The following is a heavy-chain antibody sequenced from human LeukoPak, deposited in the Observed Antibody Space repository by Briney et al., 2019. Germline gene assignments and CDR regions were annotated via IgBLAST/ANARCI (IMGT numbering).Heavy chain of an antibody. V-gene: IGHV4-61*01. CDR2: ICYSGST. D-gene: IGHD2-8*01. Sequence: SETLSLTCTVSGGSVSSGTYYWSWIRQPPGKGLEWIGYICYSGSTNYNPSLKSRVTISVDTSKNQCSLRLSSVTTADTAVYYCTRSTNLEAFDIWGQGTMVTVSS. J-gene: IGHJ3*02. CDR3: TRSTNLEAFDI. CDR1: GGSVSSGTYY.